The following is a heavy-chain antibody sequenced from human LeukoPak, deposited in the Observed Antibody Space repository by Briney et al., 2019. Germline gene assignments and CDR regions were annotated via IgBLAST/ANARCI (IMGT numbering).Heavy chain of an antibody. V-gene: IGHV3-15*01. CDR1: GITVSDVW. D-gene: IGHD3-3*01. J-gene: IGHJ6*03. CDR2: IKSKTDNGTM. Sequence: PGGSLRLSCVASGITVSDVWMSWVRQGTGKGLEWIGRIKSKTDNGTMDYAAPVRGRFTISRDDSENTLYLQMSSLKTEDTAVYYCTTDRLDFWSGYANYHYYYYMDVWGKGTTVTVSS. CDR3: TTDRLDFWSGYANYHYYYYMDV.